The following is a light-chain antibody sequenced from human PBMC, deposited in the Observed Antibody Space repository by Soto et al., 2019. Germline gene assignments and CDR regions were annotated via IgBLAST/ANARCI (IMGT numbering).Light chain of an antibody. Sequence: EIVLTQSPGTLSLSPGERVTLSCRASQSVSSSYLAWYQQKPGQAPRLLIFGASNRATGIPDRFSGSGSGTDFTLAISRLEPEDFAVYYCQQYGSSPLITFGQGTRLEMK. CDR2: GAS. J-gene: IGKJ5*01. CDR1: QSVSSSY. CDR3: QQYGSSPLIT. V-gene: IGKV3-20*01.